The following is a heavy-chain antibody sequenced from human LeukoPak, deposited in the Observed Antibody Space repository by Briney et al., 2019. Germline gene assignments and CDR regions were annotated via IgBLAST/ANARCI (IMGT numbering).Heavy chain of an antibody. D-gene: IGHD3-3*01. CDR2: IYYSGST. Sequence: PSETLSPTCTVSGGSISSYYWSWIRQPPGKGLEWIGYIYYSGSTNYNPSLKSRVTISVDTSKNQFSLKLSSVTAADTAVYYCARGGAYYDFWSGYYPSYYYYGMDVWGQGTTVTVSS. CDR1: GGSISSYY. J-gene: IGHJ6*02. V-gene: IGHV4-59*01. CDR3: ARGGAYYDFWSGYYPSYYYYGMDV.